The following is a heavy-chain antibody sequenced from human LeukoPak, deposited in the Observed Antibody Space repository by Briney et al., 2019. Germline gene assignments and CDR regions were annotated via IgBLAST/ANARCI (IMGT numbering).Heavy chain of an antibody. CDR3: AREIVGAPTPGAY. D-gene: IGHD1-26*01. V-gene: IGHV4-39*06. CDR2: VHKNGRT. CDR1: GGSVSSNTYY. Sequence: SETLSLTCTVSGGSVSSNTYYWSWVRQPPGKGLEWIGEVHKNGRTNYYPTLQSRVTISIDKSKNQIALELTSVTAADTAVYYCAREIVGAPTPGAYWGQGILVTVSS. J-gene: IGHJ4*02.